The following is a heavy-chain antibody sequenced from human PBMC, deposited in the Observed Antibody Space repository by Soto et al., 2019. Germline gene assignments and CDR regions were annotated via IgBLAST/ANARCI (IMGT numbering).Heavy chain of an antibody. CDR3: ARVTAP. J-gene: IGHJ5*02. V-gene: IGHV4-30-2*01. D-gene: IGHD5-18*01. CDR1: GGSISSGGYS. CDR2: IYHSGST. Sequence: TSETLSLTCAVSGGSISSGGYSWSWIRQPPGKGLEWIGYIYHSGSTYYNPSLKSRVTISVDRSKNQFSLRLSSVTAADTAVYYCARVTAPWGQGTLVTVSS.